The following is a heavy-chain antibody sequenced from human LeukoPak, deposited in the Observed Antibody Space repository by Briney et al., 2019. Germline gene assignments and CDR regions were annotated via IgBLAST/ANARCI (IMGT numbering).Heavy chain of an antibody. Sequence: SETLSLTCTVSGGSISSYYWSWIRQPPGKGLECIGYIYYSGSTNYNPSLKSRVTISVDTSKNQFSLKLSSVTAADTAVYYCARLPTYGGNYDAFDIWGQGTMVTVSS. CDR3: ARLPTYGGNYDAFDI. D-gene: IGHD4-23*01. CDR1: GGSISSYY. V-gene: IGHV4-59*08. J-gene: IGHJ3*02. CDR2: IYYSGST.